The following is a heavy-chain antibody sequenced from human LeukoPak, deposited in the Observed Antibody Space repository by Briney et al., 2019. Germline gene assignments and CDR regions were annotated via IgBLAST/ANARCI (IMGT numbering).Heavy chain of an antibody. CDR1: GFTFSSYG. CDR3: ARARPSMWIDY. J-gene: IGHJ4*02. Sequence: GGSLRLSCAASGFTFSSYGMSWVRQAPGKGLEWVSAISGSGSSTYYAASVKGRFTISRDNSKNTLYLQMNSLRPEDTAVYYCARARPSMWIDYWGQGTLVTVSS. D-gene: IGHD5-12*01. V-gene: IGHV3-23*01. CDR2: ISGSGSST.